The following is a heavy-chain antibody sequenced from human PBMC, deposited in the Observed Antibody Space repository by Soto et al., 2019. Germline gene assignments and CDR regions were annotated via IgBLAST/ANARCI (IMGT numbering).Heavy chain of an antibody. D-gene: IGHD4-17*01. Sequence: QVQLVQSGAEVKKPGASVKVSCKASGYTFTSYDINWVRQATGQGLEWMGWMNPNRGNTGYAQKSQGRXTXTXXTSIRTAYMELSSLRSEDTAVYYCARTLYGDNVDYWGQGTLVTVSS. CDR3: ARTLYGDNVDY. V-gene: IGHV1-8*01. CDR1: GYTFTSYD. CDR2: MNPNRGNT. J-gene: IGHJ4*02.